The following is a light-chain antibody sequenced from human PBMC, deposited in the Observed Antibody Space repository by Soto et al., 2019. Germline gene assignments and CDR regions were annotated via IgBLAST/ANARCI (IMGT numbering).Light chain of an antibody. CDR1: SRALAIYNY. CDR2: QVT. Sequence: HSALTQHPSVPGSPGQAITISCTGTSRALAIYNYVSWYQQQPGKAPKLMIYQVTNRPSGVSNPFSGYRYGNTASLTISGLQAEDEADYYCSSYTDSSNYVFGTGTKVTVL. CDR3: SSYTDSSNYV. V-gene: IGLV2-14*01. J-gene: IGLJ1*01.